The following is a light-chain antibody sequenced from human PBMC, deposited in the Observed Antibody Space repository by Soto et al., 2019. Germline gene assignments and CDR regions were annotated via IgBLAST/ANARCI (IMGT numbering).Light chain of an antibody. CDR2: GNS. V-gene: IGLV1-40*01. CDR3: ASKTTSSTVL. J-gene: IGLJ2*01. CDR1: SSNIGAGYD. Sequence: QSALTQPPSVSGAPGQRVTISCTGSSSNIGAGYDVHWYQQLPGTAPKLLIYGNSNRPSGVPDRFSGSKSGTSASLAITGLQAEDEAVYYCASKTTSSTVLFGGGTKLTVL.